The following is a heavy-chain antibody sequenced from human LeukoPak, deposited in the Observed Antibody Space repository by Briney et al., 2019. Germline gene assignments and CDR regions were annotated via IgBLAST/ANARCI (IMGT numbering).Heavy chain of an antibody. D-gene: IGHD2-2*01. CDR3: VRDPDALDF. Sequence: GGSLRLSCAASGFTFSTYSMNWVRQAPGKGLEWVSYITSSSSRIHYADSVKGRFTISRDNAKNSLYLQMNSLRVEDTAIYYCVRDPDALDFWGQGTLVTVSS. CDR2: ITSSSSRI. J-gene: IGHJ4*02. CDR1: GFTFSTYS. V-gene: IGHV3-48*01.